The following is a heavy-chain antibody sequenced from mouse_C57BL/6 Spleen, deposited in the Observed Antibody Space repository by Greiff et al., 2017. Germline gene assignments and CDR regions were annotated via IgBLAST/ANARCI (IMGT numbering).Heavy chain of an antibody. V-gene: IGHV1-55*01. D-gene: IGHD2-3*01. CDR1: GYTFTSSW. CDR3: ARSGDGRYAMDY. CDR2: IYPGSGST. J-gene: IGHJ4*01. Sequence: QVQLKQPGAELVKPGASVKMSCKASGYTFTSSWITWVKQRPGQGLEWIGDIYPGSGSTNYNEKFKSKATLTVDTSSSTAYMQLSSLTSEDSAVYYCARSGDGRYAMDYWGQGTSVTVSS.